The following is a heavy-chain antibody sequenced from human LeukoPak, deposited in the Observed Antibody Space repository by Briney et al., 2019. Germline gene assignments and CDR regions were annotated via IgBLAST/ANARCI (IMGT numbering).Heavy chain of an antibody. CDR1: GYAFISYG. V-gene: IGHV1-18*01. CDR3: ARDIIAAAGTLIVLFDY. CDR2: ISAYKGNT. D-gene: IGHD6-13*01. Sequence: GASVKVSCKASGYAFISYGIIWVRQAPGQGLEWVGWISAYKGNTNYAQKFQGRVTMTTDTSTSTAYMELRSLRSDDTAVYYCARDIIAAAGTLIVLFDYWGQGTLVTVSS. J-gene: IGHJ4*02.